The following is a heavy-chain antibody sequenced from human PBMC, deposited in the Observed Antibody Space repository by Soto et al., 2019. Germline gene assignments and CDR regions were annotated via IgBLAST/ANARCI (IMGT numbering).Heavy chain of an antibody. CDR3: ARGIKSSP. D-gene: IGHD3-10*01. Sequence: SETLSLTCAVYGGSFSGYYWSWIRQPPGKGLEWIGEINHSGSTNYNPSLKSRVTISVDTSKNQFSLKLSSVTAADTAVYYCARGIKSSPWGQGTLVTVPQ. CDR2: INHSGST. J-gene: IGHJ5*02. CDR1: GGSFSGYY. V-gene: IGHV4-34*01.